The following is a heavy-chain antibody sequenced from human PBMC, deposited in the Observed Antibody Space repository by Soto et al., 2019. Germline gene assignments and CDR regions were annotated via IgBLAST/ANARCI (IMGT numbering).Heavy chain of an antibody. J-gene: IGHJ6*02. CDR2: IYFSGSA. V-gene: IGHV4-39*01. Sequence: QLQLQESGPGLVKPSETLSLTCTVSGGSISSSTYYWGWIRQPPGKGLEWIVMIYFSGSAYYNPSLKSRVTSPIDSSRTRSSLRLSSVPAADTAVYYCARHGVDYGDYASYYYYGMDGWGRGTTVTVSS. D-gene: IGHD4-17*01. CDR3: ARHGVDYGDYASYYYYGMDG. CDR1: GGSISSSTYY.